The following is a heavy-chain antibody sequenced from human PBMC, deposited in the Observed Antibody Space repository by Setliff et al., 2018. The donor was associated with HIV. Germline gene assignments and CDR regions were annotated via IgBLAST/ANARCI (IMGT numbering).Heavy chain of an antibody. V-gene: IGHV4-34*01. D-gene: IGHD3-22*01. CDR2: INHSGST. CDR1: GGSFSGYY. J-gene: IGHJ6*03. Sequence: SETLSLTCAVYGGSFSGYYWSWIRQPPGKGLAWIGEINHSGSTNYNPSLKSRVTISVDKSKNQVSLKLSSVTAADTAVYYCARARWYYDSGGNCYMDVWGKGTTVTVSS. CDR3: ARARWYYDSGGNCYMDV.